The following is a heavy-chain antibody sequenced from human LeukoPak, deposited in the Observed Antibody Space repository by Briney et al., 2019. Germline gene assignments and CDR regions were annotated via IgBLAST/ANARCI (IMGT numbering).Heavy chain of an antibody. D-gene: IGHD5-24*01. V-gene: IGHV1-3*03. J-gene: IGHJ4*02. CDR2: INPANGYT. CDR3: AIRDGHTDH. Sequence: GASVKVSCKASGYTFTNCAMHWARQAPGQTIEWLGWINPANGYTKYSQQFQDRVTVTSDTSASTAYMELSSLRSEDKAVYYCAIRDGHTDHWGQGTLVTVSS. CDR1: GYTFTNCA.